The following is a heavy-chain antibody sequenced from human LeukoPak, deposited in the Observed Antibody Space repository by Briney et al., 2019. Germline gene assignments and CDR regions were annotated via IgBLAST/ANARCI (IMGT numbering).Heavy chain of an antibody. V-gene: IGHV4-39*01. CDR2: IYYSGST. Sequence: SETLSLTCTVSGGSISSSSYYWGWIRQPPGKGLEWIGSIYYSGSTYYNPSLKSRVTISVDTSKNQFSLKLSSVTAADTAVYYCASLRVSYYIDYWGQETLVTVSS. J-gene: IGHJ4*02. CDR1: GGSISSSSYY. CDR3: ASLRVSYYIDY.